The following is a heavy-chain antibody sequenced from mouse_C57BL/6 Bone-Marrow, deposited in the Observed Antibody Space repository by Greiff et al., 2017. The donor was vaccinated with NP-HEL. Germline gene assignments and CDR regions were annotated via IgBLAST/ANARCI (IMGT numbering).Heavy chain of an antibody. CDR3: VYDYDGGYYFDY. D-gene: IGHD2-4*01. J-gene: IGHJ2*01. V-gene: IGHV14-3*01. CDR2: IDPANGNT. Sequence: EVQLQESVAELVRPGASVKLSCTASGFNIKNTYMHWVKQRPEQGLEWIGRIDPANGNTKYAPKFQGKATITADTSSNTAYLQLSSLTSEDTAIYYCVYDYDGGYYFDYWGQGTTLTVSS. CDR1: GFNIKNTY.